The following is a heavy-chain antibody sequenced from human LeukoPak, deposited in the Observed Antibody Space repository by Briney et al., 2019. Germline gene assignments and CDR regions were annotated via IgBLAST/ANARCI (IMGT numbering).Heavy chain of an antibody. Sequence: KAGGSLRLSCAASGFTFSSYAMSWVRQAPGKGLEWVSFISSSSSYIYYADSVKGRFTISRDNAKNSLYLQMNSLRAEDTAVYYCARGEYGSGSYHIDYWGQGTLVTVSS. CDR1: GFTFSSYA. CDR2: ISSSSSYI. V-gene: IGHV3-21*01. D-gene: IGHD3-10*01. J-gene: IGHJ4*02. CDR3: ARGEYGSGSYHIDY.